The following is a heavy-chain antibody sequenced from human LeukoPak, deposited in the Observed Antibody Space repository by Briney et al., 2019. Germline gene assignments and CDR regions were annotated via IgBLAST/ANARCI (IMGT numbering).Heavy chain of an antibody. CDR2: IYPSNSVT. Sequence: GESLKISCKGSGYSFTNYWIGWVRQMPGKGLKWMGIIYPSNSVTKYSPSFQGQVTISAERSISAAYLQWNSLKASDTAMYYCARQPYDSSSSLNWFDPWGQGTLVTVSS. CDR1: GYSFTNYW. CDR3: ARQPYDSSSSLNWFDP. D-gene: IGHD3-22*01. V-gene: IGHV5-51*01. J-gene: IGHJ5*02.